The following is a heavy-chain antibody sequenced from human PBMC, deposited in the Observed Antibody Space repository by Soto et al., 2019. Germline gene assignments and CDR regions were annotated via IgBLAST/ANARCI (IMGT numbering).Heavy chain of an antibody. CDR1: GYSFTSYW. J-gene: IGHJ6*01. CDR3: ARMGVGYCSGGSGSYHYGMDV. CDR2: LSPGDSDT. V-gene: IGHV5-51*01. D-gene: IGHD2-15*01. Sequence: GESLTISCKGSGYSFTSYWIGWVRQLPGKGLEWMGILSPGDSDTSYSPSFQGQCTLPAEKAISTAYLQGSSLKASDTAMYYCARMGVGYCSGGSGSYHYGMDVLGQGTTVTGSS.